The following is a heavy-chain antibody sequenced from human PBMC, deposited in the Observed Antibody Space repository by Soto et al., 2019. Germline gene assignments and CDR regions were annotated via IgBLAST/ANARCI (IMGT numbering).Heavy chain of an antibody. CDR1: GGTFSTYA. CDR2: IIPMFGTA. D-gene: IGHD6-19*01. J-gene: IGHJ5*02. CDR3: AGYSSGSNWFDP. Sequence: GASVKVSCKAPGGTFSTYAISWVRQAPGQGLEWMGGIIPMFGTANYAQRFQDRVTITADESTNTVYMELSSLRSEDTAVYYCAGYSSGSNWFDPWGQGTLVTVSS. V-gene: IGHV1-69*13.